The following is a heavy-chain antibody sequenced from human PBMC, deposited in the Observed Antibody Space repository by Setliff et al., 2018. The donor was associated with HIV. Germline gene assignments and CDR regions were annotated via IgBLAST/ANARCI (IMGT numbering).Heavy chain of an antibody. CDR2: ISAYNGNT. CDR3: ASRSYGSSDYYYYMDV. V-gene: IGHV1-18*01. CDR1: GYTFTSYG. J-gene: IGHJ6*03. Sequence: ASVKVSCKASGYTFTSYGISWVRQAPGQGLEWMGWISAYNGNTNYAQKLQGRVTMTTDTSTSTAYMELRSLRSDDTAVYYYASRSYGSSDYYYYMDVWGKGTTVTVSS. D-gene: IGHD5-18*01.